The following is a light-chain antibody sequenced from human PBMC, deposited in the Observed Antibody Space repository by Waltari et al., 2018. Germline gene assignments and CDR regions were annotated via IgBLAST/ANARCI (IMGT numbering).Light chain of an antibody. CDR3: QQANTFPLT. J-gene: IGKJ4*01. CDR2: GAS. CDR1: QGIGTW. V-gene: IGKV1-12*01. Sequence: DIQMTQSPSSVSASVGDRVTITCRASQGIGTWLAWYQQKPGKAPKLLIYGASSLQSWVPPRFSGSGSGTDFTLTINNLQPEDFATYSCQQANTFPLTFGGGTKVEIK.